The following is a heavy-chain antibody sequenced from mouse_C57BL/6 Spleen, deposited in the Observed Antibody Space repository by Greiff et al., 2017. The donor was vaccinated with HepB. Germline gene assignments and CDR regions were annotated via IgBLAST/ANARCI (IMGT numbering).Heavy chain of an antibody. J-gene: IGHJ3*01. CDR2: IYPGDGDT. V-gene: IGHV1-82*01. CDR3: ARGVGTAQATFAY. CDR1: GYAFSSSW. Sequence: VQLQQSGPELVKPGASVKISCKASGYAFSSSWMNWVKQRPGKGLEWIGRIYPGDGDTNYNGKFKGKATLTADKSSSTAYMQLSSLTSEDSAVYFCARGVGTAQATFAYWGQGTLVTVSA. D-gene: IGHD3-2*02.